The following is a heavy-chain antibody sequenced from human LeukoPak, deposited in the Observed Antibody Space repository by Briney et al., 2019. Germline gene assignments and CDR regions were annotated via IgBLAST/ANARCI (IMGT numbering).Heavy chain of an antibody. CDR1: GFTFSSYE. J-gene: IGHJ4*02. D-gene: IGHD3-22*01. CDR2: ISSSGSTI. CDR3: ARDYDSSGYYGPYFDY. Sequence: GSLRLSCAASGFTFSSYEMNWVRQAPGKGLEWVSYISSSGSTIYYADSVKGRFTISRDNAKNSLYLQMNSLRAEDTAVYYCARDYDSSGYYGPYFDYWGQGTLVTVSS. V-gene: IGHV3-48*03.